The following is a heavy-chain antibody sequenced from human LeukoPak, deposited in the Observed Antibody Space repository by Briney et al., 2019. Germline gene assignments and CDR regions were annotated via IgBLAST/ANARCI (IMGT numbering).Heavy chain of an antibody. CDR2: IYYSGST. Sequence: SETLSLTCTVSGGSISSYYWSWIRQPPGKGLEWIGYIYYSGSTNYNPSLKSRVTISVDTSKNQFSLKLSSVTAADTAVYYCARGDGGYSGYDHYYYYGMDVWGQGTTVTVSS. J-gene: IGHJ6*02. CDR3: ARGDGGYSGYDHYYYYGMDV. D-gene: IGHD5-12*01. CDR1: GGSISSYY. V-gene: IGHV4-59*01.